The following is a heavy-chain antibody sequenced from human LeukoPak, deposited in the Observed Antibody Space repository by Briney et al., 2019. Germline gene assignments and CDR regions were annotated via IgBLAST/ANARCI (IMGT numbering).Heavy chain of an antibody. J-gene: IGHJ4*02. CDR1: GFTFSSYA. CDR2: ISHDGSNK. Sequence: GGSLRLSCAASGFTFSSYAMHWVRQAPGKGLEWVAVISHDGSNKYYADSVKGRFTISRDNSKNTLYLQMNSLRAEDTAVYYYARGLSSLRGDYFDYWGQGTLVTVSS. V-gene: IGHV3-30-3*01. D-gene: IGHD2-2*01. CDR3: ARGLSSLRGDYFDY.